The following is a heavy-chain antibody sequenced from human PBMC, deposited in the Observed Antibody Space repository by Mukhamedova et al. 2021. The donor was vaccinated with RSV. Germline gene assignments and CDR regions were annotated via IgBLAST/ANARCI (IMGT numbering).Heavy chain of an antibody. Sequence: APGRGLEWVANIKQDGSEKYYVDSVKGRFTISRDNAINSLFLQMNSLSAEDMAVYYCARSRYCSSTSCYQDYWGQGTLVTVSS. CDR2: IKQDGSEK. V-gene: IGHV3-7*01. CDR3: ARSRYCSSTSCYQDY. D-gene: IGHD2-2*01. J-gene: IGHJ4*02.